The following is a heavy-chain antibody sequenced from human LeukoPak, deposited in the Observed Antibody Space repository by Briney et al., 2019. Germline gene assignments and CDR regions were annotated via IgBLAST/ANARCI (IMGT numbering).Heavy chain of an antibody. J-gene: IGHJ4*02. Sequence: GGSLTLSCAASGFPFSPDWMSWVRQAPGKGLEWVAMIKKSGSETHYVDSVKGRFTISRDSARNSLYLQMSSLKADDTAVYYCAGLDTAAIRAGGYWGQGTLVTVSS. CDR2: IKKSGSET. D-gene: IGHD5-18*01. CDR1: GFPFSPDW. V-gene: IGHV3-7*01. CDR3: AGLDTAAIRAGGY.